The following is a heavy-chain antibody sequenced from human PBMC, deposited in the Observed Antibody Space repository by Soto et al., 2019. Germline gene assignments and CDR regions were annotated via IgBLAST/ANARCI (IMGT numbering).Heavy chain of an antibody. CDR1: GGSISSYY. J-gene: IGHJ4*02. CDR3: AGRVGATSSSTLAIDD. V-gene: IGHV4-59*01. Sequence: SQTLSLTCTVSGGSISSYYWSWIRQPPGKGLEWIGYIYYSGSTNYNPSLKSRVTISVDTSKNQFSLKRSSVTAADSAVDYGAGRVGATSSSTLAIDDWGQGTLVTVSS. CDR2: IYYSGST. D-gene: IGHD1-26*01.